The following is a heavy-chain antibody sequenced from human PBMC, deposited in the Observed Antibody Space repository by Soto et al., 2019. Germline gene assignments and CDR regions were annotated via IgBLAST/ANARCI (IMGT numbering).Heavy chain of an antibody. Sequence: SVKVSCKASGGTFSSYAISWVRQAPGQGLEWMGGIIPIFGTANYAQKFQGRVTITADESTSTAYMELSSLRSEDTAVYYCARSSSLEYYYYYYGMDVWGQGTTVTVSS. D-gene: IGHD3-3*01. CDR1: GGTFSSYA. V-gene: IGHV1-69*13. CDR2: IIPIFGTA. J-gene: IGHJ6*02. CDR3: ARSSSLEYYYYYYGMDV.